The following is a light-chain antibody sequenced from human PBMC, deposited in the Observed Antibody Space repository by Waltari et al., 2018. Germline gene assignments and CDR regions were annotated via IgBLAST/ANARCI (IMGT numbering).Light chain of an antibody. CDR3: LQYNYYPRT. CDR1: QGIRND. J-gene: IGKJ1*01. V-gene: IGKV1-17*01. Sequence: DIQMTQSPSSMSASVGDRVTITCRASQGIRNDLSWFQQTPGKAPQALMYATPILHSGVPSRFSGSGSGTEFTLTISSLQPEDFATYYCLQYNYYPRTFGQGTKVEIK. CDR2: ATP.